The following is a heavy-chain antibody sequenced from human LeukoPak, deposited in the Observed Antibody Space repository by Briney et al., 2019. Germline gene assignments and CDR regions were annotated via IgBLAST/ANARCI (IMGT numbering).Heavy chain of an antibody. J-gene: IGHJ4*02. V-gene: IGHV3-30*02. D-gene: IGHD2-2*01. CDR3: AKVTVVVPAAMD. Sequence: GGSLRLSCAASGFTFSSYSMNWVRQAPGKGLEWVAFIRYDGSNKYYADSVKGRFTISRDNSKNTLYLQMNSLRAEDTAVYYCAKVTVVVPAAMDWGQGTLVTVSS. CDR1: GFTFSSYS. CDR2: IRYDGSNK.